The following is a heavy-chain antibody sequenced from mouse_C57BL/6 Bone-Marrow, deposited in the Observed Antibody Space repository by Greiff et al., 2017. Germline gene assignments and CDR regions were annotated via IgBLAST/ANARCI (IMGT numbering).Heavy chain of an antibody. Sequence: QVQLQQSGPELVKPGASVKLSCKASGYTFTSYDINWVKQRPGQGLEWIGWIYPRDGSTKYNEKFKGKATLTVDTSSSTAYMERHSLTSEDSAVYFGAGYGRGYFDVWGTGTTVTVSS. CDR3: AGYGRGYFDV. V-gene: IGHV1-85*01. J-gene: IGHJ1*03. CDR1: GYTFTSYD. D-gene: IGHD1-1*01. CDR2: IYPRDGST.